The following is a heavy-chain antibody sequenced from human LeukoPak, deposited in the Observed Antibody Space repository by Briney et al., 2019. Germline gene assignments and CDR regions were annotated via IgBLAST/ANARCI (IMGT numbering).Heavy chain of an antibody. D-gene: IGHD3-10*01. CDR2: ISSSSSYI. Sequence: GGSLRLSCAASGFTFSSYSMNWVRQAPGKGLEWVSSISSSSSYIYYADSVKGRFTISRDNAKNSLYLQMNSLRAEDTAVYYCARDHVVRGVIISWYFDYWGQGTLVTVSS. CDR3: ARDHVVRGVIISWYFDY. V-gene: IGHV3-21*01. J-gene: IGHJ4*02. CDR1: GFTFSSYS.